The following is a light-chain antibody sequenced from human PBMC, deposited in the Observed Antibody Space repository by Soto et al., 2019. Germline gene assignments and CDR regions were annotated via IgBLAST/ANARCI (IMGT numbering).Light chain of an antibody. J-gene: IGKJ1*01. CDR1: QSISSW. V-gene: IGKV1-5*03. Sequence: DIQMTQSPSTLSASVGDRVTITCRASQSISSWLAWYQQKPGKAPKLLIYKASSLESGVPSRFSGSGSGTAFPLTISSLQPDDFATYYCQQYNSLWTFGQGTKVEIK. CDR2: KAS. CDR3: QQYNSLWT.